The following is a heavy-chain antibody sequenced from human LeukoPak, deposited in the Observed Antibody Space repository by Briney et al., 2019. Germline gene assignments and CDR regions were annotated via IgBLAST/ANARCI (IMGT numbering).Heavy chain of an antibody. CDR1: GFTFSSYA. V-gene: IGHV3-30-3*01. D-gene: IGHD5-12*01. CDR2: ISYDGNNK. Sequence: GGSLRLSCAASGFTFSSYAMHWVRQAPGKGLEWVAVISYDGNNKYYADSVKGRFTISRDNSKNTLYLRMNSLRAEDTAVYYCARDRVGYSGYDGIFDYWGQGTLVTVSS. CDR3: ARDRVGYSGYDGIFDY. J-gene: IGHJ4*02.